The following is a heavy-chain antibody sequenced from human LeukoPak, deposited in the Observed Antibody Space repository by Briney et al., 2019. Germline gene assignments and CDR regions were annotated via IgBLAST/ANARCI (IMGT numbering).Heavy chain of an antibody. CDR1: GFTVSSNY. Sequence: PGGSLRLSCAASGFTVSSNYMSWVRQAPGKGLGWVSVLYTGGTTYYADSVKGRFTISRDNSKNTVYLDMNSLRAEDTAVYYCARAVDIVATTPFDLWGQGTMVTVSS. D-gene: IGHD5-12*01. V-gene: IGHV3-66*01. J-gene: IGHJ3*01. CDR2: LYTGGTT. CDR3: ARAVDIVATTPFDL.